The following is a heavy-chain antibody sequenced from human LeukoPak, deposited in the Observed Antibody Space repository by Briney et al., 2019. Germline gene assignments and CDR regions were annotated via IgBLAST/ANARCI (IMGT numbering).Heavy chain of an antibody. Sequence: PGGSLRLSCAASGFTFSTYNMNWVRQAPGKGLEWVSYISTSSSTIHYADSVKGRFTISRDNAKNSLYLQLNSLRADDTAVHYCAREYSSSSGRSLDYWGQGALVTVSS. CDR2: ISTSSSTI. CDR3: AREYSSSSGRSLDY. V-gene: IGHV3-48*04. CDR1: GFTFSTYN. D-gene: IGHD6-6*01. J-gene: IGHJ4*02.